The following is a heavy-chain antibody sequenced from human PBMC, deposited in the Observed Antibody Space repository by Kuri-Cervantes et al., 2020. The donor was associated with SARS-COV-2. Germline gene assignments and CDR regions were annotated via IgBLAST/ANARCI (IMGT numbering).Heavy chain of an antibody. CDR1: GYSFTSYW. Sequence: KVSCKGSGYSFTSYWNGWVRQMPGKGLEWMGIIYPGDSDTRYSPSFQGQVTISADKSISTAYLQWSSLKASDTAMYYCARGWAVAGTSFDYWGQGTLVTVSS. V-gene: IGHV5-51*01. J-gene: IGHJ4*02. CDR2: IYPGDSDT. D-gene: IGHD6-19*01. CDR3: ARGWAVAGTSFDY.